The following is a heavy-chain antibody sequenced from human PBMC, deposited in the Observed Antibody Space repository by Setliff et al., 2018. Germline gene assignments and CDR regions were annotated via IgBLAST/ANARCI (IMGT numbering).Heavy chain of an antibody. CDR1: GGFTSSFY. Sequence: SETLSLTCTISGGFTSSFYWSWIRQAPGRGLEWIGYVDHSGSTNFSPSLKSRGTISVDTSKTQVSLTLTSVTAADTAVYYCARDYQGGWFDPWGPGTLVTVSS. J-gene: IGHJ5*02. V-gene: IGHV4-59*01. CDR2: VDHSGST. CDR3: ARDYQGGWFDP. D-gene: IGHD3-16*01.